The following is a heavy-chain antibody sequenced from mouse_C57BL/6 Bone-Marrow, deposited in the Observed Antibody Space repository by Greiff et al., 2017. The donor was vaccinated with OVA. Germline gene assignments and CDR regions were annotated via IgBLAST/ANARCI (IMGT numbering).Heavy chain of an antibody. V-gene: IGHV1-7*01. J-gene: IGHJ2*01. D-gene: IGHD1-1*01. CDR1: GYTFTRYW. CDR2: INPSSGYT. Sequence: VQLQQSGADLAQPGASVKLSCKASGYTFTRYWMHWVQQRPGQGLEWIGYINPSSGYTKSNQKFKDKATLTADKSSSTAYMQLSRLTYEDSAVYDCESPSYYYGSSLDYWGQGTTLTVSS. CDR3: ESPSYYYGSSLDY.